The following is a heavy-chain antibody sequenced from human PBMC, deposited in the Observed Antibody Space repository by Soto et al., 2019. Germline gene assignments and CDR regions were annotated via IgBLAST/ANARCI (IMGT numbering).Heavy chain of an antibody. D-gene: IGHD5-12*01. CDR3: ARDTYSGYDFGL. CDR2: IPSRGRP. J-gene: IGHJ5*02. Sequence: VKLRESGPGLVKPSQTRSLTCSVSGASVAGGPYYGSWFRQPPGKGLEWIGYIPSRGRPFYNPSLTSRGTISADTSKNQLSLQLTSVTAADTAVYYCARDTYSGYDFGLWGQGTLVTVSS. CDR1: GASVAGGPYY. V-gene: IGHV4-30-4*01.